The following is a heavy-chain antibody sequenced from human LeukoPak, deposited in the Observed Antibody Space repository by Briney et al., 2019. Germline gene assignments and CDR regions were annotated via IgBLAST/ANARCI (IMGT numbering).Heavy chain of an antibody. J-gene: IGHJ4*02. V-gene: IGHV4-34*01. D-gene: IGHD4-11*01. CDR3: ASQGYDYSNYYFDY. Sequence: PSETLSFTCAVYGGSFSGYYWSWIRQPPGKGLEWIGSIYHSGSTYYNPSLKSRVTISVDTSKNQFSLKLSSVTAADTAVYYCASQGYDYSNYYFDYWGQGTLVTVSS. CDR2: IYHSGST. CDR1: GGSFSGYY.